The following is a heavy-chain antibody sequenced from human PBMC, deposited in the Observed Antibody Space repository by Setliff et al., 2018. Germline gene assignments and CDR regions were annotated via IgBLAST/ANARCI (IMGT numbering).Heavy chain of an antibody. D-gene: IGHD3-22*01. CDR3: ARRDSTGYYGYSFDF. CDR2: VHPDGST. CDR1: GGSLSADYY. Sequence: LSLTCTVSGGSLSADYYWSWIRQPAGKGLEWIGHVHPDGSTNYNPSLYSRVVISVDTSKNQFSLKLTSVTAADTAVYYCARRDSTGYYGYSFDFWGQGTLVTVS. V-gene: IGHV4-61*09. J-gene: IGHJ4*02.